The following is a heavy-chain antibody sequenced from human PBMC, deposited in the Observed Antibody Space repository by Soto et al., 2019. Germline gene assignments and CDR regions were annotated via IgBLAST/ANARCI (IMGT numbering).Heavy chain of an antibody. D-gene: IGHD6-6*01. CDR2: IYYSGKT. V-gene: IGHV4-30-4*01. CDR1: GGSINSEDYS. Sequence: QVQLQETGPGLVKPSQTLSLTCAVSGGSINSEDYSWTWVRQPPGKGLEWIGFIYYSGKTKYNPSLERRVARSKDTSKNHFPLQLSSVSAADTARYYCGGDRSNSPDYFDYWGRGTLVTVSS. J-gene: IGHJ4*02. CDR3: GGDRSNSPDYFDY.